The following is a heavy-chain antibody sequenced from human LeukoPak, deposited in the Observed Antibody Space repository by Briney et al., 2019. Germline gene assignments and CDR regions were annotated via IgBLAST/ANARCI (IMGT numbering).Heavy chain of an antibody. V-gene: IGHV6-1*01. CDR2: TCYRFKWYN. D-gene: IGHD6-19*01. CDR1: GDSVSSNSAA. Sequence: SQTLSLTCAISGDSVSSNSAAWNWIRQSPSRGLEWLGRTCYRFKWYNDYAVSLKSRITINPDTSKNQFSLQLNSVTPEDTAVYYCAREKVQQWEDWFDPWGQGTLVTVSS. J-gene: IGHJ5*02. CDR3: AREKVQQWEDWFDP.